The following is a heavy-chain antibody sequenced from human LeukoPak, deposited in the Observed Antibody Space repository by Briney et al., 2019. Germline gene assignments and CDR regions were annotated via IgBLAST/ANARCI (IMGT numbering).Heavy chain of an antibody. CDR3: AHPGGPGSFDV. CDR1: GFSLSTGGVGVG. Sequence: SGPTLVKPTQTVTLTCTFSGFSLSTGGVGVGVGWIRQPPGKALEWLALIYWGDDKRYSPSLKSRLTITKDTSKNQVVLTMTNMDPADTATYYCAHPGGPGSFDVWGQGTVVTVSS. V-gene: IGHV2-5*02. D-gene: IGHD3-10*01. J-gene: IGHJ3*01. CDR2: IYWGDDK.